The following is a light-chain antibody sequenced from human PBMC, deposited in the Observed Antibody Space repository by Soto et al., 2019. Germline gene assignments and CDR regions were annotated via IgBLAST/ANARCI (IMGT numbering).Light chain of an antibody. CDR2: EVS. J-gene: IGLJ1*01. CDR1: SSDVGDYNY. Sequence: QSALTPPASVSGSPGQSITISCTGTSSDVGDYNYVSWYQHHPGKAPKLIIYEVSNRPSGVSVRFSGSKSGNTASLTISWLQAADVAYYYSSSYTSSSTEVFGSGTKVTVL. CDR3: SSYTSSSTEV. V-gene: IGLV2-14*01.